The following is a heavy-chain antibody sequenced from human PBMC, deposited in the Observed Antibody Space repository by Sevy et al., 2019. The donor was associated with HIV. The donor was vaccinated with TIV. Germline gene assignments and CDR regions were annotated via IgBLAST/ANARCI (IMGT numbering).Heavy chain of an antibody. D-gene: IGHD3-22*01. CDR3: AKHRYYDSSGPLDY. Sequence: GGFLRLSCAASGFTFSSYAMSWVRQAPGKGLEWVSAISGSGGSTYYADSVKGRFTISRDNSKNTLYLQMNSLRAEDTASCYCAKHRYYDSSGPLDYWGQGTLVTVSS. J-gene: IGHJ4*02. CDR2: ISGSGGST. CDR1: GFTFSSYA. V-gene: IGHV3-23*01.